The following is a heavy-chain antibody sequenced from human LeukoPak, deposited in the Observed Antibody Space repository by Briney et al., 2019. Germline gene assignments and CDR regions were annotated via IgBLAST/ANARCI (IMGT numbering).Heavy chain of an antibody. CDR1: GYSFTSYW. V-gene: IGHV5-51*01. D-gene: IGHD5-24*01. CDR2: IYPGDSDT. Sequence: GESLKISCKGCGYSFTSYWIGGVRQMPGKGLEWMGIIYPGDSDTRYSPSFQGQVTISANKPISTAYLQWSSLKASDTAMYYCARQRDGYNSYNWFDPWGQGTLVTVSS. CDR3: ARQRDGYNSYNWFDP. J-gene: IGHJ5*02.